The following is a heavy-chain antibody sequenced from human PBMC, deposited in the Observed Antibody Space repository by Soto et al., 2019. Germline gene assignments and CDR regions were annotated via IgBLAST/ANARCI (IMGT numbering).Heavy chain of an antibody. Sequence: ASVKVSCKASGYTFTNYAILWLRQAPGQSLEWMGWINSDNGNTEYLKKFQGRVTISRDRSASTSYMELSSLTSEDTAVYYCARNWQKFDYWGQGTPVTAPQ. CDR1: GYTFTNYA. V-gene: IGHV1-3*01. CDR2: INSDNGNT. J-gene: IGHJ4*02. CDR3: ARNWQKFDY.